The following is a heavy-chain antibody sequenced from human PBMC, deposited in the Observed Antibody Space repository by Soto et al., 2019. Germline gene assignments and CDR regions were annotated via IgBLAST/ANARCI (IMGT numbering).Heavy chain of an antibody. CDR3: DRDTQDDFWSGYYRDY. V-gene: IGHV3-48*02. Sequence: GGSLRLSCAASGFTFSSYSMNWVRQAPGKGLEWVSYISSSSSTIYYADSVKGRFTISRDNAKNSLYLQMNSLRDEDTAVYYCDRDTQDDFWSGYYRDYWGQGTLVTVSS. D-gene: IGHD3-3*01. CDR2: ISSSSSTI. J-gene: IGHJ4*02. CDR1: GFTFSSYS.